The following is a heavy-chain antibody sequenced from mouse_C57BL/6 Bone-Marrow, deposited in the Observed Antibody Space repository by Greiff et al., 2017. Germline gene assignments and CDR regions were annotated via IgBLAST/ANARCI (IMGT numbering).Heavy chain of an antibody. CDR3: ARGEGFAY. CDR2: SNYDGSST. CDR1: GFTFSDYY. J-gene: IGHJ3*01. Sequence: EVQLVESEGGLVQPGSSMKLSCTASGFTFSDYYMAWVRQVPEKGLEWVANSNYDGSSTYYLDSLKSRFIISRDNAKNILYLQMSSLKSEDTATYYCARGEGFAYWGQGTLVTVSA. V-gene: IGHV5-16*01.